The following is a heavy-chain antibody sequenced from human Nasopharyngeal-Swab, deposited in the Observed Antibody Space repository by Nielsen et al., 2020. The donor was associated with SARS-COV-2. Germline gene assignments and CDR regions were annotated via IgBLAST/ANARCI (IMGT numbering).Heavy chain of an antibody. CDR2: IYPGDSDT. J-gene: IGHJ4*02. Sequence: KVSCKGSGDSFTRYWIGWVRQMPGKGLEWMGIIYPGDSDTRYSPSFQGQVTTSADKSISTAYLQWSSLKASDTAMYYCARHVGSGWYGVDYWGQGTLVTVSS. D-gene: IGHD6-19*01. V-gene: IGHV5-51*01. CDR1: GDSFTRYW. CDR3: ARHVGSGWYGVDY.